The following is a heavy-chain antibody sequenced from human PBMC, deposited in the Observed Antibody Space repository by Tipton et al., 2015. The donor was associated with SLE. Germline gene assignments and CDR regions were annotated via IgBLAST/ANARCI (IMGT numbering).Heavy chain of an antibody. CDR3: ARGVRYSSGQSAFDI. J-gene: IGHJ3*02. CDR1: GGSFGGYY. Sequence: TLSLTCAVYGGSFGGYYWSWIRQPPGKGLEWIGEINHSGSTNYNPSLKSRVTISVDTSKNQFSLKLSSVTAADTAVYFCARGVRYSSGQSAFDIWGQGTMVSVSS. V-gene: IGHV4-34*01. CDR2: INHSGST. D-gene: IGHD6-25*01.